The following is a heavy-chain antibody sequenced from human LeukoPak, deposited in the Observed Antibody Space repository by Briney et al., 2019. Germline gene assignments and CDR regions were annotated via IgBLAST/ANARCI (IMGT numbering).Heavy chain of an antibody. D-gene: IGHD3-16*01. CDR2: INEHGGDM. J-gene: IGHJ4*02. CDR3: ARDLFTEGEDY. Sequence: GGSLRLSCAASGFTFSSYWMSWVRQAPGKGLEWVANINEHGGDMYYVGSVKGRFTISRDNAKNSLYLQMNSLRADDTAVYYCARDLFTEGEDYWGQGNLVTVSS. CDR1: GFTFSSYW. V-gene: IGHV3-7*01.